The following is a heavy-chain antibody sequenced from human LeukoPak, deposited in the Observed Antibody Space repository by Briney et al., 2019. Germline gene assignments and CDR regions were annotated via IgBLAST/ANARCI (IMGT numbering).Heavy chain of an antibody. CDR2: IYYSGST. CDR3: ARRDYYDSSGYYTPPFDY. D-gene: IGHD3-22*01. Sequence: SETLSLTCTVSGGSISSSSYYWGWIRQPPGKGLEWIGSIYYSGSTYYNPSLKSRVTISVDTSKNQFSLKLSSVTAADTAVYYCARRDYYDSSGYYTPPFDYWGQGTLVTVSS. V-gene: IGHV4-39*01. J-gene: IGHJ4*02. CDR1: GGSISSSSYY.